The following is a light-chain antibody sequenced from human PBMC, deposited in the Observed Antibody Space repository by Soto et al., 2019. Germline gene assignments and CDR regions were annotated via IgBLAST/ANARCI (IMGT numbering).Light chain of an antibody. J-gene: IGKJ1*01. V-gene: IGKV1-39*01. Sequence: DIQMTQSPSSLSASVEDRVIITCRASQSISNHLYWYQQKPGKAPKLLIFAASSLQSGVPSRFGGSRSGPDFTLTISSLQPEDFATYYCQQSYSSPPTFGQGTKVDSK. CDR1: QSISNH. CDR3: QQSYSSPPT. CDR2: AAS.